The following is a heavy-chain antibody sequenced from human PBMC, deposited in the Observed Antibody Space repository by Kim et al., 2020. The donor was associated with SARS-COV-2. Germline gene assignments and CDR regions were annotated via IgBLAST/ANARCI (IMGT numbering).Heavy chain of an antibody. V-gene: IGHV6-1*01. J-gene: IGHJ4*02. CDR1: GDSVSSNRPA. CDR3: ARGDQYFEF. D-gene: IGHD2-2*01. Sequence: SQTLSLTCAISGDSVSSNRPAWNWIRHSPSRGLEWLGRTYYRSKWYNNYAVSVKSRITINPDTSKNQFSLQLNSVTPDDTAMYYCARGDQYFEFWGQGTLVPVSS. CDR2: TYYRSKWYN.